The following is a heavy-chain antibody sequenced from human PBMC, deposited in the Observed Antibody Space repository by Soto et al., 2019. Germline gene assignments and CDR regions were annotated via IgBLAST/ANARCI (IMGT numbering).Heavy chain of an antibody. CDR1: GFTFSIFA. J-gene: IGHJ4*02. V-gene: IGHV3-23*04. CDR2: ISDSGGRT. Sequence: EVPLVDSGGGLVQPGGSLRLSCAASGFTFSIFAMSWVRQAPGKGLEWVSSISDSGGRTYYADSVKGRFTISRDNSKNTLYLQMNSLRAEDTAVYYCSKGLATGDFWGQGTLVTVSS. D-gene: IGHD7-27*01. CDR3: SKGLATGDF.